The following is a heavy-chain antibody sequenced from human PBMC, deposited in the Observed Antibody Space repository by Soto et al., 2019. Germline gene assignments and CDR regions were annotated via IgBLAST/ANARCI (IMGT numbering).Heavy chain of an antibody. V-gene: IGHV4-61*01. CDR3: ARRRSDSAGSSFGRRIDV. D-gene: IGHD3-10*01. CDR2: TFVTGAT. CDR1: GEALGSGQSY. Sequence: QVQLQESGPGLVKSSETLSLICFVSGEALGSGQSYWNWIRQAPGKGLEWIGQTFVTGATKYSASLNSAVNMSVDTSKSQISLTLTSVTAADSATYFCARRRSDSAGSSFGRRIDVWGQGTTVTVSS. J-gene: IGHJ6*02.